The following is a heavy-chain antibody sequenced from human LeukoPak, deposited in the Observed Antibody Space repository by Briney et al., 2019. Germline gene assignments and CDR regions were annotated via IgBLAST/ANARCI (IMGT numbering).Heavy chain of an antibody. D-gene: IGHD3-22*01. CDR1: GFTFSSYS. Sequence: GGSLRLSCAASGFTFSSYSMNWVRQAPGKGLEWVSYISSSSSTIYYADSVKGRFTISRDNAKNSLYLQMNSLRAEDTAVYYCARDYYDSSGYYGQLQHWGQGTLVTVSS. V-gene: IGHV3-48*04. J-gene: IGHJ1*01. CDR3: ARDYYDSSGYYGQLQH. CDR2: ISSSSSTI.